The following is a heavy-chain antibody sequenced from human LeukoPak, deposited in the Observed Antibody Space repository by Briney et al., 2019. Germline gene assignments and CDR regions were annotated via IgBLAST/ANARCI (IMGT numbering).Heavy chain of an antibody. Sequence: GGSLRLPCAASGFTFRNYAMNWVRQAPGKGLEWVPGITASGGSTFHADSVKGRFTMSRDNSKNTLYLQMNSLRAEDTAIYYCARDNWNDVEGAFDIWGQGTMVTVSS. CDR3: ARDNWNDVEGAFDI. CDR1: GFTFRNYA. V-gene: IGHV3-23*01. CDR2: ITASGGST. J-gene: IGHJ3*02. D-gene: IGHD1-20*01.